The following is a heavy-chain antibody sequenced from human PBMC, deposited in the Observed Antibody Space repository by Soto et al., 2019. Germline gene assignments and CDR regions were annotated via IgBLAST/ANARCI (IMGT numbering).Heavy chain of an antibody. V-gene: IGHV3-23*01. Sequence: GGSLRLSCAASGFTFSSYAMSWVRQAPGKGLEWVSAISGSGGSTYYADSVKGRFTISRDNSKNTLYLQMNSLRAEDTAVYYCAKAFNAGPNYYYYYYMDVWGKGTTVTVSS. CDR2: ISGSGGST. CDR3: AKAFNAGPNYYYYYYMDV. CDR1: GFTFSSYA. J-gene: IGHJ6*03.